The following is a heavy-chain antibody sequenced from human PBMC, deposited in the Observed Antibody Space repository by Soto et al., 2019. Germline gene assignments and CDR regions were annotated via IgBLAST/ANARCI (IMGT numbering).Heavy chain of an antibody. CDR3: AISAPNDSSGYYFDY. Sequence: QVQLVESGGGVVQPGRSLRLSCAASGFTFSSYAMHWVRQAPGKGLEWVAVISYDGSNKYYADSVKGRFTISRDNSKNTLYLQMNSLRAEDTAVYYCAISAPNDSSGYYFDYWGQGTLVTVSS. CDR1: GFTFSSYA. CDR2: ISYDGSNK. V-gene: IGHV3-30-3*01. D-gene: IGHD3-22*01. J-gene: IGHJ4*02.